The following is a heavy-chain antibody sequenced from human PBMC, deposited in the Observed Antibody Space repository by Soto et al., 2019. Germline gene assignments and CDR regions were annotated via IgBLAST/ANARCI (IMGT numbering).Heavy chain of an antibody. V-gene: IGHV3-15*01. CDR1: GFTFCNYA. CDR3: ATGVGALDS. D-gene: IGHD1-26*01. CDR2: IKSKLDDETT. Sequence: RGSLRLSCVGSGFTFCNYAIIWFRLAPVKGLEWVGRIKSKLDDETTDFAASVKGRIAISRDDSKNTLYLQINSLNTGDSAMYYCATGVGALDSWGQGTLVTVSS. J-gene: IGHJ5*01.